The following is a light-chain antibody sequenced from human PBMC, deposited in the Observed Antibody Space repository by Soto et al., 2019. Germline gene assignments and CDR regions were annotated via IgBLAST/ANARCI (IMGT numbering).Light chain of an antibody. CDR3: QQRSNWPRT. V-gene: IGKV3-11*01. Sequence: EIVLTQSPATLSLSPGERATLSCRASQSVSSHLAWYQQKPGQAPRLLIYDASSRATGIPARFSGSGSGTDFTLTISSLEPEDFAVYYCQQRSNWPRTFGQGTKLEIK. J-gene: IGKJ2*01. CDR2: DAS. CDR1: QSVSSH.